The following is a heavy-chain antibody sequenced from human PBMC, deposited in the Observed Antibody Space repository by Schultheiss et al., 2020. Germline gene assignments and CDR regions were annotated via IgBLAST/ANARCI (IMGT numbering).Heavy chain of an antibody. D-gene: IGHD6-19*01. Sequence: WVLSLSWAASGFTFSSYWMSWVRQAPGKGLEWVAVISYDGSNKYYADSVKGRFTISRDNAKNSLYLQMNSLRAEDTAVYYCASQGYSSGWYEFDYWGQGTLVTFSS. J-gene: IGHJ4*02. V-gene: IGHV3-30*03. CDR1: GFTFSSYW. CDR3: ASQGYSSGWYEFDY. CDR2: ISYDGSNK.